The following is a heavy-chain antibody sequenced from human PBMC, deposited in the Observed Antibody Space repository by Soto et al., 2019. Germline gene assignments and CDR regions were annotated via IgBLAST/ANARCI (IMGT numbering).Heavy chain of an antibody. CDR1: GGSISSGGYY. CDR2: IYYSGST. Sequence: SETLSLTCTVSGGSISSGGYYWSWIRQHPGKGLEWIGYIYYSGSTYYNPSLKSRVTISVDTSKNQFSLKLSSVTAADTAVYYCAREGPRSTNLWGQGTLVTVSS. CDR3: AREGPRSTNL. V-gene: IGHV4-31*03. D-gene: IGHD2-2*01. J-gene: IGHJ4*02.